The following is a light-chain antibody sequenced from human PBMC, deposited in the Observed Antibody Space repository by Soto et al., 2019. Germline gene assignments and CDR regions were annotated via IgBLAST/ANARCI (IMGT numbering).Light chain of an antibody. CDR3: CSYGVTYSYV. CDR2: DVS. V-gene: IGLV2-11*01. CDR1: SSDVGNNF. Sequence: QSVLAQPRSVSGSPGQSVTISCTGISSDVGNNFVSWYQQHPGKAPKLIIYDVSKRPSGVPDRFSGSKSGNTASLTLSGLQAEDEADYYCCSYGVTYSYVFGNGTKVTVL. J-gene: IGLJ1*01.